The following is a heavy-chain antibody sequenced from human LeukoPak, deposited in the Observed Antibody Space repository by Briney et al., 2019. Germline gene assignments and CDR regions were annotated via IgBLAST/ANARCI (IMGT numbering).Heavy chain of an antibody. J-gene: IGHJ5*02. V-gene: IGHV4-34*01. CDR3: ARASGLRYFDWSRKNWFDP. Sequence: SETLSLTYAVYGGSFSGYYWSWIRQPPGKGLEWIGEINHSGSTNYNPSLKSRVTISVDTSKNQFSLKPSSVTAADTAVYYCARASGLRYFDWSRKNWFDPWGQGTLVTVSS. CDR1: GGSFSGYY. CDR2: INHSGST. D-gene: IGHD3-9*01.